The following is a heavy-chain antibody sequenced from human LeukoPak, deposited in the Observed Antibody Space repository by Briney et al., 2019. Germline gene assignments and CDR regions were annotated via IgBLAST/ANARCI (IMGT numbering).Heavy chain of an antibody. CDR1: GGTFSSYA. Sequence: GASVKVSCKASGGTFSSYAISWVRQAPGQGLEWMGRIIPIFGTANYAQKFQGRVTITTDESTSTAYMELSSLRSEDTAVYYCARHQTDYDFWSGYSSPIDYWGQGTPVTVSS. J-gene: IGHJ4*02. V-gene: IGHV1-69*05. D-gene: IGHD3-3*01. CDR2: IIPIFGTA. CDR3: ARHQTDYDFWSGYSSPIDY.